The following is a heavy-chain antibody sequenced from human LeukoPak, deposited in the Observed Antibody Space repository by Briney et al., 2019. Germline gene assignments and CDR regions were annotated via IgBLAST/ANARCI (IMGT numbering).Heavy chain of an antibody. CDR1: GYTFTSYG. D-gene: IGHD6-13*01. Sequence: ASVKVSCKASGYTFTSYGISWVRQAPGQGLEWMGWISAYNGNTNYAQKLQGRVTMTTDTSTSTAYMELSSLRSEDTAVYYCARGYSSSWPYAFDIWGQGTMVTVSS. CDR3: ARGYSSSWPYAFDI. CDR2: ISAYNGNT. J-gene: IGHJ3*02. V-gene: IGHV1-18*01.